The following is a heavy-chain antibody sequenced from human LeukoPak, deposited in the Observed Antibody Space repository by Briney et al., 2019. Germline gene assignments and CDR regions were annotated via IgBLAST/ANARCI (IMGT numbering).Heavy chain of an antibody. D-gene: IGHD3-22*01. J-gene: IGHJ4*02. CDR3: ARVGDSSGYFPSLFDY. Sequence: SETLSLICTVSGGSLSSYYWSWLRQPPGKGLEWIGYIYYSGSTNYNPSLKSRVTISVDTSKNQFSLKLSSVTAADTAVYYCARVGDSSGYFPSLFDYWGQGTLVTVSS. V-gene: IGHV4-59*08. CDR2: IYYSGST. CDR1: GGSLSSYY.